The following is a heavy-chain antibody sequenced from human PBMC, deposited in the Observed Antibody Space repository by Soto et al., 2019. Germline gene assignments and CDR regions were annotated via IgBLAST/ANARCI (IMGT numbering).Heavy chain of an antibody. V-gene: IGHV3-21*06. D-gene: IGHD2-21*02. Sequence: GGSLRLSCATSGFTFSNYRMNWVREAPGKGLEWVASISGSGKDTFYRDSVKGRFTISRDNAESSLVLQMNSLTVDDTAVYHCARVHLVRTSSCYCGMDVWGPGTTVTVSS. CDR1: GFTFSNYR. CDR2: ISGSGKDT. CDR3: ARVHLVRTSSCYCGMDV. J-gene: IGHJ6*02.